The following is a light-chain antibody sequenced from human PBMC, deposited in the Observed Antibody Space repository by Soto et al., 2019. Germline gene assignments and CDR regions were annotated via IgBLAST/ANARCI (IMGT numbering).Light chain of an antibody. Sequence: QSALTQPASVSGSPGQSITISCTGASSDIGSYNYVSWYQQHPGKAPKLLIYDVTKWPSGISNRFSGSKSGNTASMTISGLQAEDEADYYCSSYTSTSTLVFGGGTKLTGL. CDR2: DVT. V-gene: IGLV2-14*01. CDR1: SSDIGSYNY. CDR3: SSYTSTSTLV. J-gene: IGLJ2*01.